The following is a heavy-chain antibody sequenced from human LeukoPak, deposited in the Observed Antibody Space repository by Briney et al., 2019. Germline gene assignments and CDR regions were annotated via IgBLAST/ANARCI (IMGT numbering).Heavy chain of an antibody. V-gene: IGHV3-48*01. J-gene: IGHJ4*02. CDR1: GFNVGGNY. CDR2: ISGSGSSI. D-gene: IGHD6-19*01. Sequence: GGSLRLSCVTSGFNVGGNYMNWVRQAPGKGLEWVSYISGSGSSIDYADSVGGRFTIYRDSAKNSVYLQMNNLRAEDTAVYYCAKGTGASAWLADYWGQGTLVTVSS. CDR3: AKGTGASAWLADY.